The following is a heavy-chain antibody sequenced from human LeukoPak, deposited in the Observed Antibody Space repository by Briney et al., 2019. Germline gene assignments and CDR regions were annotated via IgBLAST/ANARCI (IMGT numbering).Heavy chain of an antibody. CDR3: ARDLTYAADEHEFDY. D-gene: IGHD2-21*01. J-gene: IGHJ4*02. CDR2: IYYIGST. CDR1: GASVSSGSYY. Sequence: PSETLSLACTVSGASVSSGSYYWSWIRQPPGKGLEWSGYIYYIGSTNYNPSLKSRVTISLDTPKNQFSLHPNSVTAAHTAVYHCARDLTYAADEHEFDYWGQGTLVTVSS. V-gene: IGHV4-61*01.